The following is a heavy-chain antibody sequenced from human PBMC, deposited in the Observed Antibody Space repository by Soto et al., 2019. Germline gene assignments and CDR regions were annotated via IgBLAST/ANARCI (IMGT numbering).Heavy chain of an antibody. V-gene: IGHV4-59*08. CDR3: ARHPTVTEYYFDY. J-gene: IGHJ4*02. Sequence: QVQLQESGPGLVKPSETLSLTCTVSGGSISSYYWSWIRQPPGKGLEWIGYIFYSGTTYYNPSLKSRVTISVDTSKHQFSLKLSSVTAADTAVYYCARHPTVTEYYFDYWGQGTLVTVSS. CDR2: IFYSGTT. D-gene: IGHD4-17*01. CDR1: GGSISSYY.